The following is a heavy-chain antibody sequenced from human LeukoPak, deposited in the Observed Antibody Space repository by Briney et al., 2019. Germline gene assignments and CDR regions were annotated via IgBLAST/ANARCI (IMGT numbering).Heavy chain of an antibody. D-gene: IGHD3-3*01. Sequence: GGSLRLSCAASGFTFSSYAMSWVRQAPGKGLEWVSAISGSGGSTYYADSVKGRFTISRDNSKNTLYLQMNSLRAEDTAIYYCAKEIEYDFWSGCNFAYWGQGTLVTVSS. CDR3: AKEIEYDFWSGCNFAY. V-gene: IGHV3-23*01. CDR2: ISGSGGST. CDR1: GFTFSSYA. J-gene: IGHJ4*02.